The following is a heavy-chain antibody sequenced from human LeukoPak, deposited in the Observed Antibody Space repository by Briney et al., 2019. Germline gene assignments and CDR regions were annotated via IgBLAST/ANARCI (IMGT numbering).Heavy chain of an antibody. CDR3: ARRSYTLYNWFDP. CDR2: IYYSGST. CDR1: GGSISSSSYY. J-gene: IGHJ5*02. D-gene: IGHD2/OR15-2a*01. Sequence: PSETLSLTCTVSGGSISSSSYYWGWIRQPPGKGLEWIGSIYYSGSTYYNPSLKSRVTISVDTSKNQFSLKLSSVTAADTAVYYCARRSYTLYNWFDPWGQGTLVTVSS. V-gene: IGHV4-39*07.